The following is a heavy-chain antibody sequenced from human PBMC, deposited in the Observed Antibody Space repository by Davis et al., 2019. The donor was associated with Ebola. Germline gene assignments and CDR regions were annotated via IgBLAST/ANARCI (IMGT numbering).Heavy chain of an antibody. J-gene: IGHJ4*02. V-gene: IGHV4-39*01. CDR3: ARQLGYCISTSCSHFDY. CDR2: IYYSGST. Sequence: SETLSLTCTVSGGSISSYYWSWIRQPPGKGLEWIGSIYYSGSTYYNPSLKSRVTISVDTSKNQFSLKLSSVTAADTAVYYCARQLGYCISTSCSHFDYWGQGTLVTVSS. CDR1: GGSISSYY. D-gene: IGHD2-2*01.